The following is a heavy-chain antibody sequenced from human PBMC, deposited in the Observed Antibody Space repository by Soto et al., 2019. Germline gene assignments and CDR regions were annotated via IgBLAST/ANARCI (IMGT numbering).Heavy chain of an antibody. CDR3: AKVYIGDWYYYYGTDL. CDR1: GFTFSSYA. J-gene: IGHJ6*02. D-gene: IGHD2-21*02. V-gene: IGHV3-23*01. Sequence: GGSLRLSCAASGFTFSSYAITWVRQAPGKGLEWVSSVSASGGTTYYTDSVKGRFTISRDNSKNTLYLQMNSLRAEDTAVYYCAKVYIGDWYYYYGTDLWGQGSSVTGSS. CDR2: VSASGGTT.